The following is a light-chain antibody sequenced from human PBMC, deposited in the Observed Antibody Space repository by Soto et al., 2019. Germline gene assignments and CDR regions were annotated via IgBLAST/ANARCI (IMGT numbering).Light chain of an antibody. CDR1: QSVNSSY. J-gene: IGKJ5*01. CDR2: GIS. Sequence: IVMTQSPATLSVSPWERSTLSCRSSQSVNSSYLAWYQQKPGQAPRLLIYGISKRATDIPDRFSGSGSGTEFTLTISSLQPEDFATYYCQQHGQWPITFGQGTRLEIK. CDR3: QQHGQWPIT. V-gene: IGKV3D-15*01.